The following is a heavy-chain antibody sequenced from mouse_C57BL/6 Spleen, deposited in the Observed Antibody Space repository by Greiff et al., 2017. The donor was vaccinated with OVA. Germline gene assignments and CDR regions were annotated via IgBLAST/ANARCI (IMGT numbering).Heavy chain of an antibody. Sequence: VQLQQSGAELVKPGASVKISCKASGYAFSSYWMNWVKQRPGKGLAWIGQIYPGDGDTNYNGKFKGKATLTAVKSSRTSYMQLRSLTSEESEVYFCERGDYWGQGTTLTVSS. CDR1: GYAFSSYW. CDR2: IYPGDGDT. V-gene: IGHV1-80*01. CDR3: ERGDY. J-gene: IGHJ2*01.